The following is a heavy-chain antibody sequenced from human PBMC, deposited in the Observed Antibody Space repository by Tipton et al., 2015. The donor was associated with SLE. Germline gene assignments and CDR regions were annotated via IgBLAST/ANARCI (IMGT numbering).Heavy chain of an antibody. CDR3: ARGGLDWYFDL. V-gene: IGHV4-38-2*01. J-gene: IGHJ2*01. CDR1: GYSISSGYY. Sequence: LSLTCAVSGYSISSGYYWGWIRQPPGKGLEWIGSIYHYGSTHYNPSLKSRVTISVDTSKNQFSLKLSSVTAADTAVYYCARGGLDWYFDLWGRGTLVTVSS. D-gene: IGHD3/OR15-3a*01. CDR2: IYHYGST.